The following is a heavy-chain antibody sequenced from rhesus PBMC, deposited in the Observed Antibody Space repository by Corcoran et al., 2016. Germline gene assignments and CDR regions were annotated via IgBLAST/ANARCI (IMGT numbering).Heavy chain of an antibody. CDR2: ISGSGGNT. J-gene: IGHJ3*01. CDR1: GGSISSNY. V-gene: IGHV4-173*01. D-gene: IGHD1-26*01. CDR3: AREEYNWNCGAFDF. Sequence: QLQLQESGPGLVKPPETLSLTCAVSGGSISSNYWSWIRQPPGKGLEWVRRISGSGGNTDSNPTRTSRVTISTDTSKNQFSLKLSSVTAADTAVYYCAREEYNWNCGAFDFWGQGLRVTVSS.